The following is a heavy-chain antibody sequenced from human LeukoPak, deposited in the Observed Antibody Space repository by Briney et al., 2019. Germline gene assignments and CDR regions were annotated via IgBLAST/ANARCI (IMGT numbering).Heavy chain of an antibody. D-gene: IGHD3-16*02. CDR2: IYYSGST. CDR3: AREDYDYVWGSYRLPTY. V-gene: IGHV4-39*02. J-gene: IGHJ4*02. CDR1: GDSISSSSYY. Sequence: TSETLSLTCTVSGDSISSSSYYWGWIRQPPGKGLEWIGSIYYSGSTYYNASLKSRVTISVDTSKTQFSLKLSSVTVADTAVYYCAREDYDYVWGSYRLPTYWGQGTLVTVSS.